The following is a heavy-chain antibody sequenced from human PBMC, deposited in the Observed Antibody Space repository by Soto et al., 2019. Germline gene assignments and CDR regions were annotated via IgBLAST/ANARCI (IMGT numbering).Heavy chain of an antibody. D-gene: IGHD6-13*01. J-gene: IGHJ6*02. CDR1: GISISTYA. CDR3: AGRQQNYYYYGMDV. V-gene: IGHV3-30*03. Sequence: QVQLVESGGGVVQPGRSLTVSYAASGISISTYAMHWVRQAPGKGLEWVAVISQDGSVKYYADSVKGRFTISRDNPKNTLFLQMNSLGADDTAVYYCAGRQQNYYYYGMDVWGQGTTVTVSS. CDR2: ISQDGSVK.